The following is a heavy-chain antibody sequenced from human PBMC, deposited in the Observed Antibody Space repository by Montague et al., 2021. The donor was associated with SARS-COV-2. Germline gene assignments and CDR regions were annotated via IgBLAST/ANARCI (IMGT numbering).Heavy chain of an antibody. Sequence: SDTLSLTCTVSGGSINDHYRSWIRQSPGKGLEWIGYISSNGKTNXNPSLKSRVTLSADASRNEFSLKLDSATAADTAVYFCARRGYYDSAGYHWHLDLWGRGVLVTVSS. V-gene: IGHV4-4*09. D-gene: IGHD3-22*01. J-gene: IGHJ2*01. CDR1: GGSINDHY. CDR3: ARRGYYDSAGYHWHLDL. CDR2: ISSNGKT.